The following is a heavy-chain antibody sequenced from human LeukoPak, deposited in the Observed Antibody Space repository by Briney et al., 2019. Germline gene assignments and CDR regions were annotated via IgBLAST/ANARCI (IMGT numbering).Heavy chain of an antibody. J-gene: IGHJ3*02. CDR2: IYTSGST. CDR3: ARESRDRALDI. D-gene: IGHD5-24*01. Sequence: PSQTLSLTCTVSGGSISSGSYYWSWIRQPAGKGLEWIGRIYTSGSTNYNPSLKSRVTISVDRSKNQFSLNLSSVTAADTAVYYRARESRDRALDIWGQGTMVTVSS. V-gene: IGHV4-61*02. CDR1: GGSISSGSYY.